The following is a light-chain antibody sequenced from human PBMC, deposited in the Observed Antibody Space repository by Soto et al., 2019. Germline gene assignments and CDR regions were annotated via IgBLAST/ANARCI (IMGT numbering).Light chain of an antibody. CDR1: QSISSW. CDR3: QQYNSYPLT. V-gene: IGKV1-5*01. J-gene: IGKJ4*01. CDR2: DAS. Sequence: DIQMTQSPSTLSASVGDRVTITCRASQSISSWLAWYQQKPWKAPKLLIYDASSLESGVPSRFSGSGSGTEFTLTISSLQPDDFATYYCQQYNSYPLTFGGGTKVEIK.